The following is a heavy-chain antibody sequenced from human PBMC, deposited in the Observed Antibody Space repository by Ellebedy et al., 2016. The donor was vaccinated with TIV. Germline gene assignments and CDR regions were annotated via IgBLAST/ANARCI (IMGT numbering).Heavy chain of an antibody. V-gene: IGHV3-53*01. CDR3: AVGRPNYGDFPS. Sequence: GESLKISXAVSGFTVSSNYMSWVRQAPGRGLEWVSVIYAGGTTDYVASVKGRFSISRDTSKNTLFLQMNSLRADDTAIYYCAVGRPNYGDFPSWGRGTLVTVSS. J-gene: IGHJ5*02. D-gene: IGHD4-17*01. CDR1: GFTVSSNY. CDR2: IYAGGTT.